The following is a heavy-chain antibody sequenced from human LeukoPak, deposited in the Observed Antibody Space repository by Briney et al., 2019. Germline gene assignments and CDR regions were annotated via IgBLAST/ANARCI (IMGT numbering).Heavy chain of an antibody. CDR2: ISYDGFNK. D-gene: IGHD3-22*01. CDR3: AKDGRGSGYFPDY. CDR1: GFTFSSYG. V-gene: IGHV3-30*18. J-gene: IGHJ4*02. Sequence: GGSLRLSCAASGFTFSSYGMHWVRQAPGKGLEWVAVISYDGFNKYYGDSVKGRFTISRDHSKNTLYLQMNSLRPEDSAVHYCAKDGRGSGYFPDYWGQGTLVTVSS.